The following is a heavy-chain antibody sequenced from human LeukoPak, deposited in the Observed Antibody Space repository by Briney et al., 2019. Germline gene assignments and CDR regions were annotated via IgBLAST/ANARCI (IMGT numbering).Heavy chain of an antibody. V-gene: IGHV4-4*07. CDR2: IFSSGII. D-gene: IGHD6-13*01. J-gene: IGHJ4*02. CDR3: AREGGSSRNFDY. CDR1: GFNFNDY. Sequence: PGGSLRLSCAASGFNFNDYWMAWVRQAPGKGLEWVGRIFSSGIINYNPSLKSRLTMSVDTAKNQFSLNLSSVTAADTAVYYCAREGGSSRNFDYWGQGTLVTVSS.